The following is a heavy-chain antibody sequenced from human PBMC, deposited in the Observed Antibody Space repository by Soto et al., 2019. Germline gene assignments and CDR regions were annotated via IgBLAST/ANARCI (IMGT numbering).Heavy chain of an antibody. CDR3: ARDGMDDVVVAACYGMDV. V-gene: IGHV1-46*01. CDR1: GYTFTSYY. J-gene: IGHJ6*02. Sequence: GASVKVSCKASGYTFTSYYMHWVRQAPGQGLEWMGIINPSGGSTSYAQKFQGRVTMTRDTSTSTVYMELSSLRSEDTAVYYCARDGMDDVVVAACYGMDVWGQGTTVTVYS. D-gene: IGHD2-15*01. CDR2: INPSGGST.